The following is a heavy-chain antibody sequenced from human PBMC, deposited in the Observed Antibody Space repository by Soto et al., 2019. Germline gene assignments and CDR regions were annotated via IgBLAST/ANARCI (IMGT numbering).Heavy chain of an antibody. V-gene: IGHV4-39*01. Sequence: QLQLQESGPGLVKPSETLSLTCTVSGGSISSSSYYWGWIRQPPGKGLEWIGSIYYSGSTYYNLSLKSRVAKSLHTSHTPFALKLSSLTASDTAVYVCARLPGYFSGDSGPLDYCGQEPLVTVPS. J-gene: IGHJ4*02. CDR1: GGSISSSSYY. D-gene: IGHD2-15*01. CDR2: IYYSGST. CDR3: ARLPGYFSGDSGPLDY.